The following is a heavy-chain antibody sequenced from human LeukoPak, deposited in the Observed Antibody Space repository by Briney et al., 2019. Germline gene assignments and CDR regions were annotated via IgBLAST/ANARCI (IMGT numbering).Heavy chain of an antibody. V-gene: IGHV1-24*01. Sequence: ASVKVSCKVSGYTLTELSMHWVRQAPGKGLEWMGGFDPEDGETIYAQKFQGRVTMTRDTSTSTVYMELSSLRSEDTAVYYCARESATGNRLLWSAWGQGTLVTVSS. CDR3: ARESATGNRLLWSA. CDR1: GYTLTELS. J-gene: IGHJ5*02. CDR2: FDPEDGET. D-gene: IGHD3-10*01.